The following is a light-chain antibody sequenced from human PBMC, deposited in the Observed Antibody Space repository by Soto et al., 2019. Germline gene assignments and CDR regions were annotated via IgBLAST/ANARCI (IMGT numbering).Light chain of an antibody. CDR1: QSLNSE. V-gene: IGKV1-5*03. CDR3: QQYNAYSLT. Sequence: DIQMTQSPSTLSASVGDRVTITCRASQSLNSELAWYQQKPGKAPKLLIYQASSLKRGFPSRFTGTGSGTEFTLTISSLQPDDSATYYCQQYNAYSLTFGGGTKVEIK. J-gene: IGKJ4*01. CDR2: QAS.